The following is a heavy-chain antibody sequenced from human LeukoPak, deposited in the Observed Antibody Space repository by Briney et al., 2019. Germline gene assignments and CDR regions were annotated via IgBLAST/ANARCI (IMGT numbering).Heavy chain of an antibody. CDR1: GGSISSGSYY. V-gene: IGHV4-61*02. J-gene: IGHJ5*02. Sequence: KPSETLSLTCTVSGGSISSGSYYWSWIRQPAGKGLEWIGRSYTSGSTNYNPSLKSRVTISVDTSKNQFSLKLSSVTAADTAVYYCARGYCSSTSCSRNWFDPWGQGTLVTVSS. CDR3: ARGYCSSTSCSRNWFDP. CDR2: SYTSGST. D-gene: IGHD2-2*01.